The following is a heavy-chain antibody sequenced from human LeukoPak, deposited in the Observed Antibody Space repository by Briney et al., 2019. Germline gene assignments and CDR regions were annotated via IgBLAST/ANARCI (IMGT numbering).Heavy chain of an antibody. CDR2: INPSGGST. J-gene: IGHJ4*02. CDR1: GYTFTSYY. V-gene: IGHV1-46*03. D-gene: IGHD3-9*01. Sequence: ASVKVSCKASGYTFTSYYMHWVRQAPGQGLEWMGVINPSGGSTSYAQRFQGRVTMTRDTSTSTVYMELSSLRSEDTAVYYCARVAYYDILTGYYDLWGQGTLVTVSS. CDR3: ARVAYYDILTGYYDL.